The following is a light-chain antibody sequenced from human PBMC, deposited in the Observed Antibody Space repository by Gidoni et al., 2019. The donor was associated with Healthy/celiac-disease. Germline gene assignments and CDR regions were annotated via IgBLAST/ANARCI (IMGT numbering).Light chain of an antibody. Sequence: EIVLTKSPGTLSLSPGERATLSCRASQSVSSSYLAWYQQKPGPAPRLLISGASSRATGIPDRFSGSGSGTDFTLTIRRLEPEDFAVYYCQQYGSSPWTFXQXTKVXIK. V-gene: IGKV3-20*01. CDR1: QSVSSSY. CDR2: GAS. CDR3: QQYGSSPWT. J-gene: IGKJ1*01.